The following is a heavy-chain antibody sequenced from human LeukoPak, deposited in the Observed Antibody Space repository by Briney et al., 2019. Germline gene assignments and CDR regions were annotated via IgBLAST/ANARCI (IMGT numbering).Heavy chain of an antibody. Sequence: SETLSLTCTVSGGSISSYYWSWIRQPPGKGLEWIGYIYYSGSTNYNPSLKSRVTISVDTSKNQFSLKLSSETAADTAVYYCVCTYYYDSSGYYGAFDIWGQGTMVTVSS. V-gene: IGHV4-59*08. CDR3: VCTYYYDSSGYYGAFDI. CDR2: IYYSGST. J-gene: IGHJ3*02. CDR1: GGSISSYY. D-gene: IGHD3-22*01.